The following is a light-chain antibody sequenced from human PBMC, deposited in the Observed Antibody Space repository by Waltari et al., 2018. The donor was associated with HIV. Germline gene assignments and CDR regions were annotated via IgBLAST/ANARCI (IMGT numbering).Light chain of an antibody. V-gene: IGLV1-44*01. Sequence: QSVLAQPPSASGPPRQRVTISCSGSSSQVGSNFLTWYQPVPGTAPKLLIYSNNQLPSGVPDRFSGSNSGTSASLAISGLQSEDEADYYCAAWDDSLNAWVFGGGTKLTVL. CDR2: SNN. CDR3: AAWDDSLNAWV. CDR1: SSQVGSNF. J-gene: IGLJ3*02.